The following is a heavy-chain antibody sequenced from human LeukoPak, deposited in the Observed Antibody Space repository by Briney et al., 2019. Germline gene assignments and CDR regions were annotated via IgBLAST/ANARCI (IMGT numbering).Heavy chain of an antibody. CDR2: ISSSGGSA. Sequence: PGGSLRLSCAASGFTFSSYATSWVRQASGKGLEWVSVISSSGGSAYYADSVKGRFTISRDNSKNTLYLQMNNLRAEDTAVYYCAKDLSSGYFYFDYWGQGTLVTVSS. CDR1: GFTFSSYA. V-gene: IGHV3-23*01. J-gene: IGHJ4*02. D-gene: IGHD3-22*01. CDR3: AKDLSSGYFYFDY.